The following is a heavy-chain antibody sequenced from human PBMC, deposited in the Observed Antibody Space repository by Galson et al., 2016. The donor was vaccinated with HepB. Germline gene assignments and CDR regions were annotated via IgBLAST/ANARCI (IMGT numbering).Heavy chain of an antibody. V-gene: IGHV2-5*02. CDR2: IYWDDDQ. CDR3: ARLTWRGRDSRGNLFLFDY. D-gene: IGHD4-23*01. J-gene: IGHJ4*02. CDR1: GFSLLTNGVG. Sequence: PALVKPTQTLTLACTFSGFSLLTNGVGVGWIRQTPGQALEWPALIYWDDDQRYSPSLRSRLTITKDLRKNPVGLTMTDTDPGDAGTFYCARLTWRGRDSRGNLFLFDYWGQGIRVTVSS.